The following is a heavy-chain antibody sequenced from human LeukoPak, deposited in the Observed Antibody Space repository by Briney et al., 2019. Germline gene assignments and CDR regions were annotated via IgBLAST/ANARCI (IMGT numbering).Heavy chain of an antibody. V-gene: IGHV4-59*08. CDR1: GGSISSYY. Sequence: PSETLSLTCTVSGGSISSYYWSWIRQPPGKGLEWIGYIYYSGSTNYNPSLKSRVTISVDTSKNQFSLKLSSVTAADTAVYYCARHGPSGTMIVVDWGQGTLVTVSS. J-gene: IGHJ4*02. CDR3: ARHGPSGTMIVVD. CDR2: IYYSGST. D-gene: IGHD3-22*01.